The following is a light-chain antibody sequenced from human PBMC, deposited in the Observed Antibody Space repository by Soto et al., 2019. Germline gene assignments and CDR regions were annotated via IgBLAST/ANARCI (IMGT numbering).Light chain of an antibody. Sequence: DIQMTQSASSLTASLGDRVTITCRASQSINNFLNWYQQKPGQAPKLLLYSATTLLGGVPSRFSGSGSGTDFSLTISSLQPEDFATYYCQQSFSTPQTFGQGTKAEI. CDR2: SAT. J-gene: IGKJ1*01. CDR3: QQSFSTPQT. CDR1: QSINNF. V-gene: IGKV1-39*01.